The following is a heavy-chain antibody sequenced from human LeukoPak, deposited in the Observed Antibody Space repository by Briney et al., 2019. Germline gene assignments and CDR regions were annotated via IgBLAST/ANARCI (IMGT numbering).Heavy chain of an antibody. V-gene: IGHV3-7*05. J-gene: IGHJ4*02. CDR1: GFTFSNAW. D-gene: IGHD4-17*01. CDR3: AREVYGDNYFDY. Sequence: GGSLRLSCAASGFTFSNAWMSWVRQAPGKGPEWVANIKQDGSQRYYVDSVKGRFTISRDNARNSLDLQMSSLRAEDTAVYYCAREVYGDNYFDYWGQGTLVTVSS. CDR2: IKQDGSQR.